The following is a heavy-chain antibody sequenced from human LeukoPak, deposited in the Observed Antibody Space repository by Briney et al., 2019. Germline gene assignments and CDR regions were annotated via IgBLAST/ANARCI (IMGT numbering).Heavy chain of an antibody. Sequence: ASVKVSCKASGYAFIGYYIHLVRQAPGQGLEWVGRIDPNSGDTNYAQKFQGRVTITRDTSISTAYMELSRLTSDDTAVYYCAREVAAYGMDVWGQGTTVTVSS. CDR3: AREVAAYGMDV. D-gene: IGHD1-26*01. J-gene: IGHJ6*02. V-gene: IGHV1-2*06. CDR2: IDPNSGDT. CDR1: GYAFIGYY.